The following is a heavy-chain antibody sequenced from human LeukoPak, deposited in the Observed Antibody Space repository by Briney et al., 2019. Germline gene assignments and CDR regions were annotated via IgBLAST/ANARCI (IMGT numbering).Heavy chain of an antibody. D-gene: IGHD3-22*01. Sequence: SETLSLTCTVSGGSIRSYYWSWIRQPAGKGLEWIGRIYTSGSTNYNPSLKSRVTMSVDTSKNQFSLKLSSVTAADTAVYYCARDSRYYDSSGYYYRDWFDPWGQGALVTVSS. CDR3: ARDSRYYDSSGYYYRDWFDP. V-gene: IGHV4-4*07. CDR1: GGSIRSYY. CDR2: IYTSGST. J-gene: IGHJ5*02.